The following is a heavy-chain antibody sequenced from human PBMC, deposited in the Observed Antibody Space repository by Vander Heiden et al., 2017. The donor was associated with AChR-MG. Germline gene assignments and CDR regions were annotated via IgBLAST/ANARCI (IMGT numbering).Heavy chain of an antibody. J-gene: IGHJ5*02. CDR1: GVPFSNAW. CDR3: TTDLSDSWFDP. V-gene: IGHV3-15*01. CDR2: IKSKTDGGTT. D-gene: IGHD3-10*01. Sequence: EVQLVASGGGSVKPGGSLRPSCAAYGVPFSNAWMSWVRQAPGKGLEWVGRIKSKTDGGTTDYAAPVKGRFTISRDDSKNTLYLQMNSLKTEDTAVYYCTTDLSDSWFDPWGQGTLVTVSS.